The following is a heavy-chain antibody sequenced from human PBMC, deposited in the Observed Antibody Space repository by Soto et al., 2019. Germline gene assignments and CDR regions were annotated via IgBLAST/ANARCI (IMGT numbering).Heavy chain of an antibody. CDR1: GGSINNYF. Sequence: QVQLQESGPGLLKPSETLSLTCTVSGGSINNYFWSWIRQPPGKGLEWIAYIHSSGITNYNPSLKRRLIVSVGTSKNQFSLKLGSVAGADTAGYYWARFPFPNGICYNFDYWGQGTLVTVSA. D-gene: IGHD2-8*01. J-gene: IGHJ4*02. CDR2: IHSSGIT. V-gene: IGHV4-59*08. CDR3: ARFPFPNGICYNFDY.